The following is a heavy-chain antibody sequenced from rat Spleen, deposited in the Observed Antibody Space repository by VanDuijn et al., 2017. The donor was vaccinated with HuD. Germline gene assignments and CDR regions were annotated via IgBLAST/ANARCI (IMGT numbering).Heavy chain of an antibody. V-gene: IGHV5-27*01. CDR1: GLSFTNYY. Sequence: EVQLVESGGGFVQFGRSLKLSCVASGLSFTNYYMAWVRQAPTKGLEWVAYISTGVGKTHYRDSVKGRFTISRDNAKSTLYLQMDSLRFEETATYYCATVGTVYYCFFDFWGPGTMLTVSS. J-gene: IGHJ1*01. CDR2: ISTGVGKT. D-gene: IGHD1-1*01. CDR3: ATVGTVYYCFFDF.